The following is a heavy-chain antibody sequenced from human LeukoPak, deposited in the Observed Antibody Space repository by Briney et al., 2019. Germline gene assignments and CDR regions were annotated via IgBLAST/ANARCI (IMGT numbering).Heavy chain of an antibody. V-gene: IGHV1-2*02. CDR3: AGAGDILTGYYDY. J-gene: IGHJ4*02. CDR2: INPDSGGT. D-gene: IGHD3-9*01. Sequence: ASVKVSCKASGYTFTGYYMHWVRQAPGQGLEWMGWINPDSGGTNYAQKFQGRVTMTRDTSISTAYMELSRLRSDDTAVYYCAGAGDILTGYYDYWGQGTLVTVSS. CDR1: GYTFTGYY.